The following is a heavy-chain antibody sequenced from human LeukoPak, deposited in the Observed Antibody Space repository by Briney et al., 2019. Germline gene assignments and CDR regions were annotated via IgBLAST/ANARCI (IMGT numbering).Heavy chain of an antibody. J-gene: IGHJ4*02. CDR1: GGSISSSSYY. D-gene: IGHD4-11*01. V-gene: IGHV4-39*01. CDR2: IYYSGST. CDR3: ARRGTVSTERFDY. Sequence: NPSETLSLTCTGSGGSISSSSYYWRWIRQPPGKGLEWIGSIYYSGSTYYNPSLKSRVTISVDTSKDQFSLKLSSVTAAAMAVYYCARRGTVSTERFDYWGQGTLVTVSS.